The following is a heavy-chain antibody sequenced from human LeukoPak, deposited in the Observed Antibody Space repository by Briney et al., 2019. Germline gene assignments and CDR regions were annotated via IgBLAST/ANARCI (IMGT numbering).Heavy chain of an antibody. D-gene: IGHD4-23*01. CDR2: INSDGSST. V-gene: IGHV3-74*01. CDR3: ARDGHDYGGNWNYFDY. CDR1: GFTFSSYA. Sequence: GGSLRLSCAASGFTFSSYAMSWVRQAPGKGLVWVSRINSDGSSTSYADSVKGRFTISRDNAKNTLYLQMNSLRAEDTAVYYCARDGHDYGGNWNYFDYWGQGTLVTVSS. J-gene: IGHJ4*02.